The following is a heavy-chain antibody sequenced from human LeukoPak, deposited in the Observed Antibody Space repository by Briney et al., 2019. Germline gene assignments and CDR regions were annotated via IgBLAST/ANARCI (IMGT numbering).Heavy chain of an antibody. CDR1: GGSISSGSYY. J-gene: IGHJ3*02. D-gene: IGHD3-22*01. CDR3: ARRSAITMIVVVRYDAFDI. CDR2: IYTSGST. V-gene: IGHV4-61*02. Sequence: SETLSLTCTVSGGSISSGSYYWSWIRQPAGKGLEWIGRIYTSGSTNYNPSLKSRVTISLDTSKNQFSLKLSSVTAADTAVYYCARRSAITMIVVVRYDAFDIWGQGTMVTVSS.